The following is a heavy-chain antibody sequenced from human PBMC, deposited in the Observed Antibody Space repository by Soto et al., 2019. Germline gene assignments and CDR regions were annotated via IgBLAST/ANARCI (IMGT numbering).Heavy chain of an antibody. J-gene: IGHJ5*02. Sequence: SETLSLTCAVSGGSISSGGYSWSWIRQPPGKGLEWIGYISYTGNTYYNSSLMSRVTISLDTSKNQFSLKLTSVTAADTAVYYCARVPDRWGQGTLVTVSS. V-gene: IGHV4-30-2*01. CDR2: ISYTGNT. CDR1: GGSISSGGYS. CDR3: ARVPDR. D-gene: IGHD2-2*01.